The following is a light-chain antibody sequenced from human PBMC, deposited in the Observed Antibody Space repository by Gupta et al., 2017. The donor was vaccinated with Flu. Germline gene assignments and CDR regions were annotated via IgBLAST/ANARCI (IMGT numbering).Light chain of an antibody. J-gene: IGKJ3*01. CDR2: WAS. CDR3: QQYYTTPLA. Sequence: DFVLTQSPASLAVSLGERATINCKSSQSVFYTSTNKNYLAWYQQKPGQPPKLLIYWASTRESGVPDRFSGSGSGTDFTLTISSLQAEDVAVYYCQQYYTTPLAFGPGTKVDI. V-gene: IGKV4-1*01. CDR1: QSVFYTSTNKNY.